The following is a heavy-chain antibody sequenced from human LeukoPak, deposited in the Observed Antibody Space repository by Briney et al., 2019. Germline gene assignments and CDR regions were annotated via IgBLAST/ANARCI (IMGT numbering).Heavy chain of an antibody. CDR1: GFTFSNHA. V-gene: IGHV3-23*01. Sequence: PGGSLRLSCAASGFTFSNHAMSWVRQAPGKGLEWVSSISGSGDRTYYADSVKGRLTISRDNSKKTVYVQVNSLRADDTAVYYCVRKVIVATNYFDLWGQGTLVTVSS. CDR2: ISGSGDRT. J-gene: IGHJ4*02. CDR3: VRKVIVATNYFDL. D-gene: IGHD2-15*01.